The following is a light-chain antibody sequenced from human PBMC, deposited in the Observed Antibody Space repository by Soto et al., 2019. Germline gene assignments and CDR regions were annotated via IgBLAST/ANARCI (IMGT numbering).Light chain of an antibody. CDR3: SSYTGSSTFV. Sequence: QSVLTQPASVSGSPGQSITISCTGTSSDVGGYDYVSWYQQLPGKAPKLLIYDVNNRPSGVSHRFSGSKSGNTASLTISGLQAEDEADYYCSSYTGSSTFVFGNGTKVTVL. CDR1: SSDVGGYDY. V-gene: IGLV2-14*01. J-gene: IGLJ1*01. CDR2: DVN.